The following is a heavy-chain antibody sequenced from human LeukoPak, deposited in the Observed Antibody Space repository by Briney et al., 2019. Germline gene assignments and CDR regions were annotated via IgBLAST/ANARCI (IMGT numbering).Heavy chain of an antibody. CDR3: AAANPYSNYGILYYYYYGMDV. J-gene: IGHJ6*02. CDR1: GYTFTSYG. D-gene: IGHD4-11*01. CDR2: ISAYNGNT. V-gene: IGHV1-18*01. Sequence: ASVKVSCKASGYTFTSYGISWVRQAPGQGLEWMGWISAYNGNTNYAQKLQGRVTMTTDTSTSTAYMELRSLRSDDTAVYYCAAANPYSNYGILYYYYYGMDVWGQGTTVTVSS.